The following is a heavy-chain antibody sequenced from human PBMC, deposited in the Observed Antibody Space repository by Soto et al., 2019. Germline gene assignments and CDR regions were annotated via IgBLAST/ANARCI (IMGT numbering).Heavy chain of an antibody. CDR3: ARVLCGSSSCHYYFYGMDV. Sequence: EVQLLESGGGLVQPGGSLRLSCAASGFSFSSYAMNWVRQAPGKGLECVSVISGSDSSTYYADSVEGRFTISRDNSKNTLYLQMNSLRAEYTAVYYCARVLCGSSSCHYYFYGMDVWGQGTTVTVSS. CDR1: GFSFSSYA. D-gene: IGHD6-6*01. V-gene: IGHV3-23*01. J-gene: IGHJ6*02. CDR2: ISGSDSST.